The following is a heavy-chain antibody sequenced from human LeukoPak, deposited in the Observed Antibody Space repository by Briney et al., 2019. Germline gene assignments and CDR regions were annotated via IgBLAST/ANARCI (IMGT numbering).Heavy chain of an antibody. D-gene: IGHD1-20*01. CDR1: GFTFSSYA. V-gene: IGHV3-72*01. CDR3: ARIGTNWNFDY. Sequence: GGSLRLSCAASGFTFSSYAMSWVRQAPGKGLEWVGRIRNKANSYTTEYAASVKGRFTISRDDSKNSLYLQMNSLKTEDTAVYYCARIGTNWNFDYWGQGTLASVSS. CDR2: IRNKANSYTT. J-gene: IGHJ4*02.